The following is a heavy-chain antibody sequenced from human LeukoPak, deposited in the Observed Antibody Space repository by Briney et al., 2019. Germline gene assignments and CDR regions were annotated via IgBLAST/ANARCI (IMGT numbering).Heavy chain of an antibody. V-gene: IGHV3-74*01. CDR2: ISTDGSST. Sequence: PGESLRLSCAASGFTFRSYWMHWVRQAPGKGLVWVSRISTDGSSTKYADFVEGRFTISRDNAKNTLYLQTNSLRAEDTAAYYCVRGNFNGGIDHWGRGTLVTVSP. J-gene: IGHJ4*02. CDR3: VRGNFNGGIDH. CDR1: GFTFRSYW.